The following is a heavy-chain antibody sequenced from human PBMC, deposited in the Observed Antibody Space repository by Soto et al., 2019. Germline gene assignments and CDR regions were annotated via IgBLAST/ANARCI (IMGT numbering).Heavy chain of an antibody. CDR3: ARDGSGSYWSRGSDY. D-gene: IGHD3-10*01. J-gene: IGHJ4*02. V-gene: IGHV3-20*01. Sequence: RPGGSLRLSCAASGFTFSSYAMSWVRQAPGKGLEWVSGINWNGGSTGYAESVKGRFTISRDNAKNSLYLQMNSLRAEDTALYHCARDGSGSYWSRGSDYWGQGTLVTVS. CDR1: GFTFSSYA. CDR2: INWNGGST.